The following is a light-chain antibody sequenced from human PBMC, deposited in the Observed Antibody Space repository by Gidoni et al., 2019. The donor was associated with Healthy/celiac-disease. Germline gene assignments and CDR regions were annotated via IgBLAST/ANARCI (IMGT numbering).Light chain of an antibody. CDR1: QSLLHSNGYNY. V-gene: IGKV2-28*01. Sequence: DIVMTQSPLSLPVTPGAPASISCRSSQSLLHSNGYNYLDWYLQKPGQSPQLLIYLGSNRASGVPDRFSGRGSGTDFTLKISRVEAEDVGVYYCMQALQTPGTFGKGTKVEIK. CDR2: LGS. J-gene: IGKJ1*01. CDR3: MQALQTPGT.